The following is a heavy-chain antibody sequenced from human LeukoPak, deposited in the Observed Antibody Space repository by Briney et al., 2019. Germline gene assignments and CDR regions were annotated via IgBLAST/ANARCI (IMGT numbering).Heavy chain of an antibody. J-gene: IGHJ6*02. V-gene: IGHV3-53*04. CDR3: ARPNSSTQKYYYYGMDV. Sequence: GGSLRLSCAASGFTVSSNYMSWVRQAPGKGLEWVSVIYSGGSTYYADSVKGRFTISRHNSKNTLYLQVNSLRAEDTAVYYCARPNSSTQKYYYYGMDVWGQGTTVTVSS. CDR2: IYSGGST. D-gene: IGHD2-2*01. CDR1: GFTVSSNY.